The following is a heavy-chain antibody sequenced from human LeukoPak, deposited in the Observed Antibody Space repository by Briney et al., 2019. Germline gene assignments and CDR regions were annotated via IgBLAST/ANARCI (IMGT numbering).Heavy chain of an antibody. CDR2: IYTGGNT. CDR3: ARGSSSGWSRENYLDY. Sequence: PSETLSLTCTASGGSISSYYWSWIRQPAGKGLEWIGRIYTGGNTNYNPSLKSRVTLSVDKSKNQFSLKMSSVTAADTAVYFCARGSSSGWSRENYLDYWGQGTLVTISS. D-gene: IGHD6-19*01. CDR1: GGSISSYY. J-gene: IGHJ4*02. V-gene: IGHV4-4*07.